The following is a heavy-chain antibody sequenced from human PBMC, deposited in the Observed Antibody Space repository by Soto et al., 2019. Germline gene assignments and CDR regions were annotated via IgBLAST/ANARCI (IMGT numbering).Heavy chain of an antibody. CDR2: ISGLGGSR. CDR3: AKSYGNTCEQYYVDY. V-gene: IGHV3-23*01. D-gene: IGHD3-16*01. CDR1: GFTFSAYS. Sequence: VHLLESGGGLVQPGGSLRLSCAASGFTFSAYSLSWVRQAPGKGLQWVSGISGLGGSRYYADSVKGRFTISRDNSKNSLYLQMDSLRVEDTAVYYCAKSYGNTCEQYYVDYWGQGTLLTVSS. J-gene: IGHJ4*02.